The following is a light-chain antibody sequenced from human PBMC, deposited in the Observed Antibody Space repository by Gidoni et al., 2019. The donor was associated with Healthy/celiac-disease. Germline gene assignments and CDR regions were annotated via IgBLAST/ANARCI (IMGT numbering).Light chain of an antibody. CDR3: PQRSNWLT. V-gene: IGKV3-11*01. Sequence: EIVLTQSPATLSLSPGERATLSCRASQSVSSYLAWYQQTPGQAPRLLIYDASNRATGIPARFSGSGSGTAFTLTISSLEPEDFAVYYCPQRSNWLTFGGGTKVEIK. CDR2: DAS. J-gene: IGKJ4*01. CDR1: QSVSSY.